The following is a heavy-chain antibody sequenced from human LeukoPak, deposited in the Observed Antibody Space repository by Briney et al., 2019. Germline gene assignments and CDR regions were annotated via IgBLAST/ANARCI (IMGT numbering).Heavy chain of an antibody. CDR2: INGDGSTT. CDR3: ATVRSGSWDWFDP. CDR1: GFTFSSYG. Sequence: GRSLRLSCAASGFTFSSYGMHWVRQAPGKGLVWVSRINGDGSTTTYVDSVKGRFTISRDNAKNTVYLQMNSLRVEDTAVYYCATVRSGSWDWFDPWGQGTLVTVSS. V-gene: IGHV3-74*01. D-gene: IGHD3-10*01. J-gene: IGHJ5*02.